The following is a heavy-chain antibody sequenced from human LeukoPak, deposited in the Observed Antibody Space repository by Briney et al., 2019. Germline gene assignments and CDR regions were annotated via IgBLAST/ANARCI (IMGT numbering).Heavy chain of an antibody. D-gene: IGHD3-22*01. CDR3: ASVDYDRAY. J-gene: IGHJ4*02. Sequence: SETLSLTCTVSGGSISSSSYYWGWIRQPPGKGLEWIGSIYYSGSTYYNPSLKSRVTISVDTSKNQFSLKLSSVTAADTAVYYCASVDYDRAYWGQGTLVTVSS. CDR2: IYYSGST. V-gene: IGHV4-39*01. CDR1: GGSISSSSYY.